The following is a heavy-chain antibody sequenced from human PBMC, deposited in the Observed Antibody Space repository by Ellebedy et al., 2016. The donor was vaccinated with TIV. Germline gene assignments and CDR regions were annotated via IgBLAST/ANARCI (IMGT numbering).Heavy chain of an antibody. J-gene: IGHJ5*02. D-gene: IGHD3-3*01. CDR1: GFTFSRDG. Sequence: GESLKISCAASGFTFSRDGMHWVRQAPGKGLEWVAVIWPGGSKKYYADSVKGRFTISRDNSKNTLYLQMNSLRAEDPAVYYCERDWSGYFDPWGQGTLVTVSS. CDR2: IWPGGSKK. CDR3: ERDWSGYFDP. V-gene: IGHV3-33*01.